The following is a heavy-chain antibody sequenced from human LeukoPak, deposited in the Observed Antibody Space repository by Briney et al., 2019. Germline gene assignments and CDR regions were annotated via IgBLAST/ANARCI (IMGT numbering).Heavy chain of an antibody. Sequence: PGGSLRLSCAASGFTFSSYWMHWVRQAPGKGLVWVSRINSDGSTTTYADSVKGRFTISRDYARNTLYLQMNSLGAEDTAVYYCARVTWNYVPFDYWGQGTLVTVSS. V-gene: IGHV3-74*01. D-gene: IGHD3-10*02. CDR2: INSDGSTT. CDR3: ARVTWNYVPFDY. J-gene: IGHJ4*02. CDR1: GFTFSSYW.